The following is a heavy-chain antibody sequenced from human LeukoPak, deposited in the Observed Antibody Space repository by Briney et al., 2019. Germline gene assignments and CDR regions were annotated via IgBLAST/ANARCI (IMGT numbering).Heavy chain of an antibody. J-gene: IGHJ4*02. CDR3: AKDLNGDYDGGIDY. Sequence: PGRSLRLSCAASGFTFDDYAMHWVRQAPGKGLEWVSGISWNSGSIGYADSVKGRFTISRDNAKNSLYLQMNSLRAEDTALYYCAKDLNGDYDGGIDYWGQGTLVTVSS. D-gene: IGHD4-17*01. CDR1: GFTFDDYA. V-gene: IGHV3-9*01. CDR2: ISWNSGSI.